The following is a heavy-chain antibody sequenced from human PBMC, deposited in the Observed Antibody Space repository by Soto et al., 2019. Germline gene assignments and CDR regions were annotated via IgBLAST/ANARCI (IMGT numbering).Heavy chain of an antibody. J-gene: IGHJ5*02. CDR1: GFTFNIYG. V-gene: IGHV3-30*18. Sequence: GGSLRLSCAASGFTFNIYGMHWVRPAPDKGLEWVALISYDGSNQYYADSVKGRFTISRDNSKNTLFLQMNSLRADDTAGYYCAKDQASGQGSFDPWGQGTLVTVSA. CDR3: AKDQASGQGSFDP. CDR2: ISYDGSNQ.